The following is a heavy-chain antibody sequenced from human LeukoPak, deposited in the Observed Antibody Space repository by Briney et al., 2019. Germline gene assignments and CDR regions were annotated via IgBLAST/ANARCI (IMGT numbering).Heavy chain of an antibody. CDR3: AGDGSGWPYYYYGMDV. Sequence: GWSVRHSCAASGCTYSSYEMNWLGQATSKGRDWVSFISSSGSTIHYADTVKDRFTISRDNAKTSLYVQKNSLRAEDTAVYYCAGDGSGWPYYYYGMDVWGQGTTVTVSS. CDR2: ISSSGSTI. V-gene: IGHV3-48*03. J-gene: IGHJ6*02. D-gene: IGHD6-19*01. CDR1: GCTYSSYE.